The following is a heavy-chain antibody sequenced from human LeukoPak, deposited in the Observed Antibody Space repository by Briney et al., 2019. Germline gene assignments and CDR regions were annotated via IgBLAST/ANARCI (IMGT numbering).Heavy chain of an antibody. J-gene: IGHJ2*01. CDR2: INHSGST. Sequence: SETLSLSCAVYGGSFSGYYWSWIRQPPGKGLEWIGEINHSGSTNYNPSLKSRVTISVATSKNQFSLKLSSVTAADTAVYYCARGGDTIFGVVINWYFDLWGRGTLVTVSS. V-gene: IGHV4-34*01. CDR1: GGSFSGYY. CDR3: ARGGDTIFGVVINWYFDL. D-gene: IGHD3-3*01.